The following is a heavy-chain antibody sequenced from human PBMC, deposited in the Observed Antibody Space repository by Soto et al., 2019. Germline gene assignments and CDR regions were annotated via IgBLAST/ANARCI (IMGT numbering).Heavy chain of an antibody. CDR1: GGSISSGGYY. D-gene: IGHD5-12*01. CDR3: AREEGGGYDHRWFDP. CDR2: IYYSGST. J-gene: IGHJ5*02. Sequence: SETLSLTCTVSGGSISSGGYYWSWIRQHPGKGLEWIGYIYYSGSTYYNPSLKSRVTISVDTSKNQFSLKLSSVTAADTAVYYCAREEGGGYDHRWFDPWGQGTLVTVSS. V-gene: IGHV4-31*03.